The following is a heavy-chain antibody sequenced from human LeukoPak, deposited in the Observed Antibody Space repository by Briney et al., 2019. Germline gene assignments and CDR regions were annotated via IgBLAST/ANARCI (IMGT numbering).Heavy chain of an antibody. V-gene: IGHV3-11*04. CDR1: GFSFSDYY. J-gene: IGHJ4*02. D-gene: IGHD5-18*01. Sequence: GGSLRLSCAASGFSFSDYYMRWIRQAPGKGLEWVSHISSSGSTIYYADSVKGRFTISRDNAKNSLYLQMNSLRAEDTAVYYCARGLPRIQLWLRTSHEQGGYFDYWGQGTLVTVSS. CDR2: ISSSGSTI. CDR3: ARGLPRIQLWLRTSHEQGGYFDY.